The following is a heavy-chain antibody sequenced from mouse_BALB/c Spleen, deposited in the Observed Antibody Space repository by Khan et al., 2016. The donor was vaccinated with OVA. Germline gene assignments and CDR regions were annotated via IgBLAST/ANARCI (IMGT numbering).Heavy chain of an antibody. V-gene: IGHV1-9*01. CDR3: AGGKAIYDGYYHFSWVAY. CDR2: ILPGSGST. D-gene: IGHD2-3*01. J-gene: IGHJ3*01. Sequence: QVQLQQSGAELMKPGASVKLSCKAPGYTFSSYWLDWVKQRPGHGLERIGEILPGSGSTKYTEKFKGKATFTADTSSNTAYMQLRSLTSEDSAVCYCAGGKAIYDGYYHFSWVAYGGKGTLVTVSA. CDR1: GYTFSSYW.